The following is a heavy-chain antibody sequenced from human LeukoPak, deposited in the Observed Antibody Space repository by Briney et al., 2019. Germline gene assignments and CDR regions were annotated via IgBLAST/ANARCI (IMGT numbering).Heavy chain of an antibody. CDR1: GGSISSYY. J-gene: IGHJ4*02. D-gene: IGHD3-10*01. CDR3: AREDYYGSGSYFSYFDY. V-gene: IGHV4-4*07. CDR2: IYTSGST. Sequence: PSETLSLTCTVSGGSISSYYWSWIRQPAGKGLEWIGHIYTSGSTNYNPSLKSRVTMSVDTSKNQFSLKLSSVTAAGTAVYYCAREDYYGSGSYFSYFDYWGQGTLVTVSS.